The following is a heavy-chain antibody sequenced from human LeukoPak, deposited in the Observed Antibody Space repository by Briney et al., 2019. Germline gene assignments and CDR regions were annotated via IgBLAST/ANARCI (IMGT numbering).Heavy chain of an antibody. V-gene: IGHV3-21*01. CDR3: ARDHSADILTGYSNNWFDP. D-gene: IGHD3-9*01. CDR1: GFTFSSYS. J-gene: IGHJ5*02. CDR2: ISSSSSYI. Sequence: GGSLRLSCAASGFTFSSYSMNWVRQAPGKGLEWVSSISSSSSYIYYADSVKGRFTISRDNAKNSLYLQMNSLRAEDTAVYYCARDHSADILTGYSNNWFDPWGQGTLVTVSS.